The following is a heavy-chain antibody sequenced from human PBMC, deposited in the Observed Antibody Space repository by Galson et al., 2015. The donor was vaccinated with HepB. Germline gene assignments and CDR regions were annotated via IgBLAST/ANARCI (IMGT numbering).Heavy chain of an antibody. V-gene: IGHV3-21*01. CDR2: VSSSSSYI. CDR1: GFTFSSYS. J-gene: IGHJ4*02. CDR3: ATSLWFGDAPGY. D-gene: IGHD3-10*01. Sequence: LRLSCAASGFTFSSYSMNWVRQAPGKGLEWVSSVSSSSSYIYYADSVKGRFTISRDNAKNSLYLQMNSLRAEDTAVYYCATSLWFGDAPGYWGQGTLVTVSS.